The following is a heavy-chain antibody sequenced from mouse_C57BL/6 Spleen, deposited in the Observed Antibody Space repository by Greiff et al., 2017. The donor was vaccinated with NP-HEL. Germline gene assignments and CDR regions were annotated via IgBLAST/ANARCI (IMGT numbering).Heavy chain of an antibody. CDR3: TTDGSSSHWYFDV. CDR1: GFNIKDDY. CDR2: IDPENGDT. V-gene: IGHV14-4*01. D-gene: IGHD1-1*01. Sequence: VQLKQSGAELVRPGASVKLSCTASGFNIKDDYMHWVKQRPEQGLEWIGWIDPENGDTEYASKFQGKATITADTSSNTAYLQLSSLTSEDTAVYYCTTDGSSSHWYFDVWGTGTTVTVSS. J-gene: IGHJ1*03.